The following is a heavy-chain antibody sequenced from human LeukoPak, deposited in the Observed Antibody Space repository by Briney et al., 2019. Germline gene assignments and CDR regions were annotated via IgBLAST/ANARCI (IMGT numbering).Heavy chain of an antibody. V-gene: IGHV4-4*02. Sequence: SGTLSLTCGVSGGSISSTNWWTWVRQPPGEGLEWIGEVHLSGRTNYNPSLESRVTMSVDMSENHISLKLTSVTAAGTAVYYCAREGGPYRPLDYSGQGTLVTVSS. CDR1: GGSISSTNW. J-gene: IGHJ4*02. CDR3: AREGGPYRPLDY. CDR2: VHLSGRT.